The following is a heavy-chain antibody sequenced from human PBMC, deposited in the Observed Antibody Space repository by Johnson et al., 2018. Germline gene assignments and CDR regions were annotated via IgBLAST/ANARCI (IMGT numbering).Heavy chain of an antibody. D-gene: IGHD1-7*01. J-gene: IGHJ1*01. CDR1: GFTFSDYY. V-gene: IGHV3-11*04. CDR2: LSSSSSTI. Sequence: VQLLESGGGLVKXGGSLRLSCAASGFTFSDYYMSWIRQAPGKGLEWVSYLSSSSSTIYYAASVKGRFPISRENAKNSLYLQMNSLRDEDPAVYYCARDERRWNYPYFQHWGQGTLVTVSS. CDR3: ARDERRWNYPYFQH.